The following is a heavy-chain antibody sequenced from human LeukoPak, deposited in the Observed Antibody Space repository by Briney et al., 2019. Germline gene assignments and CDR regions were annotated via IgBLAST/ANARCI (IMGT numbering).Heavy chain of an antibody. CDR1: GYSISSGYY. CDR3: ARDLASCAGDCYSDGFDY. Sequence: SQTLSLTCTVSGYSISSGYYWGWIRQSPGKGLEWIGSIYHGGSTYYNPSLRSRVIVSVDTSKNHFSLKMSSVTAADTAVYYCARDLASCAGDCYSDGFDYWGQGTLVTVSS. CDR2: IYHGGST. V-gene: IGHV4-38-2*02. J-gene: IGHJ4*02. D-gene: IGHD2-21*02.